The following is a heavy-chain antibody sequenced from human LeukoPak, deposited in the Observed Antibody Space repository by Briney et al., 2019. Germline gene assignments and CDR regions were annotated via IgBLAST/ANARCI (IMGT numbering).Heavy chain of an antibody. CDR2: LSGSDSST. CDR1: GFTFRSYA. J-gene: IGHJ4*02. Sequence: GGSLRLSCAASGFTFRSYAMSWVRQAPGKGLEWVSTLSGSDSSTYYADSVKGRFIISRDNSKNTLYLQMNSLRAEDTALYYCAKDTRPRLATPYFDYWGQGTLVTVSS. D-gene: IGHD5-12*01. V-gene: IGHV3-23*01. CDR3: AKDTRPRLATPYFDY.